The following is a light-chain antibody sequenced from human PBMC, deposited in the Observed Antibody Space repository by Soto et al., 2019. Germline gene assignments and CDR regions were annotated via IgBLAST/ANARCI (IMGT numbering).Light chain of an antibody. V-gene: IGLV2-8*01. CDR2: EVD. J-gene: IGLJ2*01. CDR3: SSYAGNNNLI. Sequence: QSALTQPPSASGSPGQSVTISCTGISSDVGDYYYVSWYQRHPGKAPKLIIYEVDKRPSGVPDRFSASKSGNTASLTVSGLQAEDEADYYCSSYAGNNNLIFGGGTKLTVL. CDR1: SSDVGDYYY.